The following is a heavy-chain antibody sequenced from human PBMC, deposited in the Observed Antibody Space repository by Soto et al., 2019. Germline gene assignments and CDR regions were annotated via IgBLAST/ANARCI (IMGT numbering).Heavy chain of an antibody. CDR1: GFTFRNYV. D-gene: IGHD2-2*01. CDR3: TGGTSRYFQH. J-gene: IGHJ1*01. Sequence: EVQLLESGGGLVQPGGSLRPSCAASGFTFRNYVMRWVRQAPGKGPEWVSSVSGSGDSAYYADSVKGRVTISRDNSKDTLYLQINSLRVEDTAVYFCTGGTSRYFQHWGQGTLVTVSS. V-gene: IGHV3-23*01. CDR2: VSGSGDSA.